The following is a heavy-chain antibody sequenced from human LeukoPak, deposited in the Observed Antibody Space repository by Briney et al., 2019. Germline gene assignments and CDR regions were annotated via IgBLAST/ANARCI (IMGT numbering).Heavy chain of an antibody. CDR2: ISAYNGNT. CDR1: GYPFTTYG. V-gene: IGHV1-18*01. CDR3: ARDVGWYEIKNWFDP. J-gene: IGHJ5*02. Sequence: ASGKVSCKASGYPFTTYGISWLRQAPGQGLGWMGWISAYNGNTNYAQKLQGRVTMTTDTSTSTAYVELRSLRSDDTAVYYCARDVGWYEIKNWFDPWGQGTLVTVSS. D-gene: IGHD6-19*01.